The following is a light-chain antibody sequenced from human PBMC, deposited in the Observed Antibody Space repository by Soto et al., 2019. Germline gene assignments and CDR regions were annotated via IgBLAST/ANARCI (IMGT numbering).Light chain of an antibody. J-gene: IGKJ1*01. CDR3: QQYNNWPRT. V-gene: IGKV3-15*01. CDR2: GAS. CDR1: QSVSSN. Sequence: ETVMTQSAATLSVSPGERATLSCRASQSVSSNLAWNQQKPGQAPRLLIYGASTRVTGIPARFSGSGSGTEFTLTISSLQSEDFAVYYCQQYNNWPRTFGQGTKVEIK.